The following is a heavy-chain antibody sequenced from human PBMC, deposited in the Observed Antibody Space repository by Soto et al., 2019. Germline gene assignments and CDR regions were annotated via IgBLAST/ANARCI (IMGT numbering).Heavy chain of an antibody. Sequence: QVQLVQSGAEVKKPGSSVKVSCKASGGTFSTSAISWVRQAPGQGLEWVGGIMPVFATPDYAQKFQGRVTITAYESTTTAYLELTSLRTDDTALYYCARDKDRQQLGGNYYYILDVWGQGTAITVSS. D-gene: IGHD3-3*02. J-gene: IGHJ6*02. CDR2: IMPVFATP. V-gene: IGHV1-69*12. CDR1: GGTFSTSA. CDR3: ARDKDRQQLGGNYYYILDV.